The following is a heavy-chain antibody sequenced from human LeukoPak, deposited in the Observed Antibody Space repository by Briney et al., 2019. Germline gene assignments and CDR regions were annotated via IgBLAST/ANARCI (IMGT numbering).Heavy chain of an antibody. V-gene: IGHV4-4*02. D-gene: IGHD2-15*01. CDR2: IYHSGST. J-gene: IGHJ4*02. Sequence: PSESESLTCAVSGGPISSSNWWSWVRQPPGKGLEWIGEIYHSGSTNYYPSLKSRVTILLDKSKNQFSLKLSSVTAADTAVYYCARDLGYCSGGRCDDSWGQGTLVTVSS. CDR3: ARDLGYCSGGRCDDS. CDR1: GGPISSSNW.